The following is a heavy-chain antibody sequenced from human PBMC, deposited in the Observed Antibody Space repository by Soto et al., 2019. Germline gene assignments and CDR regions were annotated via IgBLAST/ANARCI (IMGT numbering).Heavy chain of an antibody. D-gene: IGHD2-21*02. CDR3: AKGDHFDY. V-gene: IGHV3-30*18. CDR2: ISYDGSNK. CDR1: GFTFSSYG. Sequence: QVQLVESGGGVVQPGRSLRLSCAASGFTFSSYGMHWVRQAPGKGLEWVAVISYDGSNKYYADSVKGRFTISSDNSKNTLYLQMNSLRAEDTAVYYCAKGDHFDYWGQGTLVTVSS. J-gene: IGHJ4*02.